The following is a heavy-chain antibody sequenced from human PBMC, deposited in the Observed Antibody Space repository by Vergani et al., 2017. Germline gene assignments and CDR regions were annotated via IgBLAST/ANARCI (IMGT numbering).Heavy chain of an antibody. CDR3: ARDDGFYNYESSGRTFDP. CDR2: IIPIFGTA. J-gene: IGHJ5*02. Sequence: QVQLVQSGAEVKKPGSSVKVSCKASGGTFSSYAISWVRQAPGQGLEWMGRIIPIFGTANYAQKFQGRVTITADESTSTAYMELSSLRSEDTAVYYCARDDGFYNYESSGRTFDPWGQGTLVTVYS. CDR1: GGTFSSYA. D-gene: IGHD3-22*01. V-gene: IGHV1-69*13.